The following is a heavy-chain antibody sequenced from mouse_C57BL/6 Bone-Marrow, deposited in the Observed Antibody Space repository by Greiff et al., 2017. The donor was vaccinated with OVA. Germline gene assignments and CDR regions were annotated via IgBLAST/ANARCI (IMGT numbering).Heavy chain of an antibody. D-gene: IGHD1-1*01. CDR3: TAGYSFDYSYRGFCAFDY. J-gene: IGHJ4*01. V-gene: IGHV1-26*01. CDR2: INPNNGGT. CDR1: GYTFTDYY. Sequence: EVQLQQSGPELVKPGASVKISCKASGYTFTDYYMNWVKQSHGKSLEWIGDINPNNGGTSYNQKFKGKATLTVDKSSSTAYMELRSLTSADSAVYCCTAGYSFDYSYRGFCAFDYWGQGTSVTVSS.